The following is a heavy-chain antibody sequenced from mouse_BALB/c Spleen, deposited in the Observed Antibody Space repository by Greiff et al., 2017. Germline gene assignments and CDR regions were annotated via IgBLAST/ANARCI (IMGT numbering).Heavy chain of an antibody. V-gene: IGHV1-53*01. J-gene: IGHJ3*01. CDR1: GYTFTSYY. CDR2: INPSNGGT. CDR3: ARGYYGSSYWFAY. D-gene: IGHD1-1*01. Sequence: QVQLQQSGAELVKPGASVKLSCKASGYTFTSYYMYWVKQRPGQGLEWIGEINPSNGGTNFNEKFKGKATLTVDKSSSTAYMELRSLTSEDTAVYYCARGYYGSSYWFAYWGQGTLVTVSA.